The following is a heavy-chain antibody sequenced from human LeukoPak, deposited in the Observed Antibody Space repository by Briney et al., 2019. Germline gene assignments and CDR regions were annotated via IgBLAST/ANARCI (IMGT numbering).Heavy chain of an antibody. Sequence: PGGSLRLSCAASGFTFSSYSMNWVRQAPGKGLEWVSSISSSSSYIYYADSVKGRFTISRDNAKNSLYLQMNSLRAEDTAVYYCARAREWCSSTSCYDDAFDIWGQGTVVTVSS. V-gene: IGHV3-21*01. J-gene: IGHJ3*02. CDR1: GFTFSSYS. CDR3: ARAREWCSSTSCYDDAFDI. D-gene: IGHD2-2*01. CDR2: ISSSSSYI.